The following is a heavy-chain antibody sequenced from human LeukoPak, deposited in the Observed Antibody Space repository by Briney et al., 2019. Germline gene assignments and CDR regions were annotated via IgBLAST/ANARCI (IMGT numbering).Heavy chain of an antibody. CDR3: ARDRGTAGPQRWGSFDY. D-gene: IGHD3-16*01. CDR1: GFTFSSYA. CDR2: ISGSGGST. Sequence: GGSLRLSCAASGFTFSSYAMSWVRQAPGKGLEWVSAISGSGGSTYYADSVKGRFTISRDNSKNTLYLQMNSLRAEDTAVYYCARDRGTAGPQRWGSFDYWGQGTLVTVSS. V-gene: IGHV3-23*01. J-gene: IGHJ4*02.